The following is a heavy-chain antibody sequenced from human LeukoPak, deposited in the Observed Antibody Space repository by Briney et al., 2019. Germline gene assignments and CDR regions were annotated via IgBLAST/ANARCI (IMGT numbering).Heavy chain of an antibody. CDR3: ARDPNWNYFDY. CDR1: GGSISSSNW. Sequence: KPSETLSLTCAVSGGSISSSNWWSWVRQPPGKGLEWIGEIYHSGSTYYNPSLKSRVTISVDTSKNQFSLKLSSVTAADTAVYYCARDPNWNYFDYWGQGTLVTVSS. J-gene: IGHJ4*02. CDR2: IYHSGST. V-gene: IGHV4-4*02. D-gene: IGHD1-1*01.